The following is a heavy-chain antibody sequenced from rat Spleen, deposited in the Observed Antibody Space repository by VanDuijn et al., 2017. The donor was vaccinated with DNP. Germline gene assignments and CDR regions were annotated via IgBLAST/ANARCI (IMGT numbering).Heavy chain of an antibody. CDR2: IGSDGYAP. J-gene: IGHJ2*01. CDR1: GLTSSDYY. D-gene: IGHD4-3*01. V-gene: IGHV5-22*01. Sequence: EVQLVESGGGLVQPGRSMKLSVAPTGLTSSDYYLACVRQGPTKGLEWVAYIGSDGYAPYYGDSVKGRFAISRDNAKSTLYLQMNSLRSEDMATYYCIRWNSGHFDYWGQGVMVTVSS. CDR3: IRWNSGHFDY.